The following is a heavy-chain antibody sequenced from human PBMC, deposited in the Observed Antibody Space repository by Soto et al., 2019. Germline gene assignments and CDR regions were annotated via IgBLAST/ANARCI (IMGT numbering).Heavy chain of an antibody. CDR2: ISSSGYI. J-gene: IGHJ3*02. CDR1: GFNFNSYT. CDR3: AGNWNYNAFDM. D-gene: IGHD1-7*01. V-gene: IGHV3-21*01. Sequence: PGGSLRLSCAASGFNFNSYTINWVRQAPGKRLEWLSSISSSGYIFSTDSVRGRFTISRDNAKNSVYLQINSLRAEDTAVYYCAGNWNYNAFDMWGQGTMVTVSS.